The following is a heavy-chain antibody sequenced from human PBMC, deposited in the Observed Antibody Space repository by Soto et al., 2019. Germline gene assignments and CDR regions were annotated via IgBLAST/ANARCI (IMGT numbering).Heavy chain of an antibody. CDR1: GYTFGTSG. CDR2: ISTYNGDT. V-gene: IGHV1-18*01. CDR3: ARAGAAPYYYYGMDV. J-gene: IGHJ6*02. Sequence: ASVKVSCKDSGYTFGTSGMSWLRQAPGQWLEWMGCISTYNGDTNDAPKFQDRVPMTSDTSTSTVYMELRSLRSDDTAVYYCARAGAAPYYYYGMDVWGQGTRVTVSS. D-gene: IGHD2-15*01.